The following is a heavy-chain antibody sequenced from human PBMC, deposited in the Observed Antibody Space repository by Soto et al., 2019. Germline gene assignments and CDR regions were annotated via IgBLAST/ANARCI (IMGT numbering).Heavy chain of an antibody. Sequence: GASVKVSCTASGYTFTGYYMHWVRQAPGQGLEWMGWINPNSGGTNYAQKFQGWVTMTRDTSISTAYMELSRLRSDDTAVYYCARDNNGYGSGSDHNYYGMDVWGQGTTVTVSS. CDR3: ARDNNGYGSGSDHNYYGMDV. J-gene: IGHJ6*02. D-gene: IGHD3-10*01. CDR1: GYTFTGYY. V-gene: IGHV1-2*04. CDR2: INPNSGGT.